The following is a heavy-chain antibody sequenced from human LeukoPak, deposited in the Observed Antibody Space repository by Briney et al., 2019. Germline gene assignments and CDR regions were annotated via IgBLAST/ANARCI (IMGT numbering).Heavy chain of an antibody. V-gene: IGHV3-53*01. CDR1: GFTVSSNY. CDR2: IYRGGST. CDR3: ARHRGYTYGAYDY. Sequence: GGSLRLSCAASGFTVSSNYMSWVRQAPGKGLEWVSLIYRGGSTYYAASVKGRFTISRDNSKNTLYLQMNSLRVEDTAVYYCARHRGYTYGAYDYWGQGTLVTVSS. J-gene: IGHJ4*02. D-gene: IGHD5-18*01.